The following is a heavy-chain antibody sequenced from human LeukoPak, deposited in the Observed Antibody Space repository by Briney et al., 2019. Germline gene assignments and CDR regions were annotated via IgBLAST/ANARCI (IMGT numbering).Heavy chain of an antibody. CDR3: ASSVAVAGGPFDY. D-gene: IGHD6-19*01. CDR2: IYPGDSDT. V-gene: IGHV5-51*01. J-gene: IGHJ4*02. Sequence: GESLKISCKGSGYSSTSYWIGWVRQMPGKGLEWMGIIYPGDSDTRYSPSFQGQVTISADKSISTAYLQWSSLKASDTAMYYCASSVAVAGGPFDYWGQGTLVTVSS. CDR1: GYSSTSYW.